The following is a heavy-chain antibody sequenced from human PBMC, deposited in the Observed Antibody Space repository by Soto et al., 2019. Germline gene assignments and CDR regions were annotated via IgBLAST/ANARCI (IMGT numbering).Heavy chain of an antibody. D-gene: IGHD5-12*01. CDR2: ISWNSGSI. CDR1: GFTFDDYA. V-gene: IGHV3-9*01. Sequence: PGGSLRLSCAASGFTFDDYAMHWVWQAPGKGLEWVSGISWNSGSIGYADSVKGRFTISRDNAKNSLYLQMNSLRAEDTALYYCAKDSVATPYNWFDPWGQGTLVTVSS. J-gene: IGHJ5*02. CDR3: AKDSVATPYNWFDP.